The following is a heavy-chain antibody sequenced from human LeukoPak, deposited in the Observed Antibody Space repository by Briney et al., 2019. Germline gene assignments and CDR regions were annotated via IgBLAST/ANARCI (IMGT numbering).Heavy chain of an antibody. D-gene: IGHD2-2*01. CDR2: IIPIFGTA. J-gene: IGHJ5*02. Sequence: ASVKVSCKASGGTFSSYAISWVRQAPGQGLEWMGGIIPIFGTANYAQKFQGRVTITTDESTSTAYMELSSLRSEDTAVYYCARGYCSSTSCPAPFDPWGQGTLVTVSS. CDR1: GGTFSSYA. CDR3: ARGYCSSTSCPAPFDP. V-gene: IGHV1-69*05.